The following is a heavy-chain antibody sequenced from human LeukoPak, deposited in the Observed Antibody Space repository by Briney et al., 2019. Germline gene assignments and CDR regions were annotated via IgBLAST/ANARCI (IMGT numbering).Heavy chain of an antibody. J-gene: IGHJ4*02. Sequence: SVTVSCKASGGTFSSYAISWVRQAPGQGLEWMGGIIPIFGTANYAQKFQGRVTITADESTSTAYMELSSLRSENTAVYYCASGYYDSSGYYLFWGQGTLVTVSS. CDR3: ASGYYDSSGYYLF. V-gene: IGHV1-69*13. D-gene: IGHD3-22*01. CDR1: GGTFSSYA. CDR2: IIPIFGTA.